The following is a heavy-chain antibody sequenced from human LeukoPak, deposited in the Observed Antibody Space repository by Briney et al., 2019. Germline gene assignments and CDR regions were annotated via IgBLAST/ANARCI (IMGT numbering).Heavy chain of an antibody. V-gene: IGHV3-15*01. J-gene: IGHJ4*02. Sequence: PGGSLTLSCAASGFTFSDAWMSWVRQAPGKGLEWVGRIKSKTDVGTRDFAALVKGRFIISRDDSKNTVYLQMASLKTEDTAVYYCAAGTGRSDFDYWGQATLVTVSS. CDR1: GFTFSDAW. CDR2: IKSKTDVGTR. D-gene: IGHD3/OR15-3a*01. CDR3: AAGTGRSDFDY.